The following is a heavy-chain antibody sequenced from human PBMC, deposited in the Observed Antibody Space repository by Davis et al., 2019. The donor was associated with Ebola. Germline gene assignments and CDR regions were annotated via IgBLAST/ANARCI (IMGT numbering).Heavy chain of an antibody. V-gene: IGHV3-21*01. CDR3: AREGDYYDSSGYYGY. CDR2: ISSSSSYI. Sequence: GGSLRLSCAASGFTFSSYSMNWVRQAPGKGLEWVSSISSSSSYIYYADSVKGRFTISRDNSKNTLYLQMNSLRDEDTAVYYCAREGDYYDSSGYYGYWGQGTLVTVSS. CDR1: GFTFSSYS. D-gene: IGHD3-22*01. J-gene: IGHJ4*02.